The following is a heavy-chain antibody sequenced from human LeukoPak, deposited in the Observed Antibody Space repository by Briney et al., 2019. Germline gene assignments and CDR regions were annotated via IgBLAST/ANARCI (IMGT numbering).Heavy chain of an antibody. V-gene: IGHV3-53*04. CDR3: ARGSPYYGSGALGYYFDY. J-gene: IGHJ4*02. CDR2: IYSGGST. D-gene: IGHD3-10*01. Sequence: GGSLRLSCAAYGFTVSSNYMSWVRQAPGKGMEWVSVIYSGGSTYYADSVKGRFTISRHNSKNTLYLQMNSLRAEDTAVYYCARGSPYYGSGALGYYFDYWGQGTLVTVSS. CDR1: GFTVSSNY.